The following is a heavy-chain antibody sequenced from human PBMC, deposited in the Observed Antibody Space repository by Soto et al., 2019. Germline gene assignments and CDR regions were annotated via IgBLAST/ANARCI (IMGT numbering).Heavy chain of an antibody. V-gene: IGHV1-69*12. CDR1: VGTFSSYA. CDR2: IIPIFGTA. D-gene: IGHD4-17*01. CDR3: ARDLMRQGHYGDFQH. J-gene: IGHJ1*01. Sequence: QVQLVQSGAEVKKPGSSVKVSCKASVGTFSSYAISWVRQAPGQGREWMGGIIPIFGTANYAQKFQGRVTSTADESRSTAYMELSSLRSEDTAVDYGARDLMRQGHYGDFQHWGQGTLVTVSS.